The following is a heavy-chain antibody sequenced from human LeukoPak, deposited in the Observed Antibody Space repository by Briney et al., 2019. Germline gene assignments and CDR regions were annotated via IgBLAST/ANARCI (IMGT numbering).Heavy chain of an antibody. D-gene: IGHD4-23*01. CDR1: GYLVSTNAMG. Sequence: SGPTLVKPTQTLTLTCSISGYLVSTNAMGVGWIRQPPGKALGWLEVIYWDEDKGDRPSLRSRLTITKATSKNQVVITMTNMDTADTATYYCAHSRGGKETGYFDYWGKGTLVTVSS. CDR2: IYWDEDK. V-gene: IGHV2-5*02. J-gene: IGHJ4*02. CDR3: AHSRGGKETGYFDY.